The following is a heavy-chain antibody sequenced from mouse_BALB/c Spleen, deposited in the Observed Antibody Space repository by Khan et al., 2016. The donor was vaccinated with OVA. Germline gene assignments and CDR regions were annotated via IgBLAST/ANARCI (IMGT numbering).Heavy chain of an antibody. CDR2: INPKNGVT. CDR3: ARGAGGY. Sequence: VRLQQSGPELVKPGASVKISCKTSGYTFTEYTLHWVKQSHGKSLEWIGVINPKNGVTSYNQKFKGKATLTVDKSSNTAYMEFRSLTSEDSAVYYCARGAGGYWGQGTSVTVSS. CDR1: GYTFTEYT. J-gene: IGHJ4*01. V-gene: IGHV1-26*01.